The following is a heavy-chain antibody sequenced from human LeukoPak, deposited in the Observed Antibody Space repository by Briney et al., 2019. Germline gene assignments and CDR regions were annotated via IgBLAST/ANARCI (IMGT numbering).Heavy chain of an antibody. V-gene: IGHV1-46*01. D-gene: IGHD2-15*01. CDR3: ATGPYSLNLDY. CDR2: INPSDGSA. CDR1: GYTFTSNY. J-gene: IGHJ4*02. Sequence: ASVKVSCKASGYTFTSNYMHWVRQAPGQGLEWMGIINPSDGSANSAQKFQGRVTMTEDTSTDTAYMELSSLRSEDTAVYYCATGPYSLNLDYWGQGTLVTVSS.